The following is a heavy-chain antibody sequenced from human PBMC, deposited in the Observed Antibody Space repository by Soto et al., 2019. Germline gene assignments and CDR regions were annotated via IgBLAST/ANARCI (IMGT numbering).Heavy chain of an antibody. CDR1: GYTFTSYD. CDR2: MNPNSGNT. V-gene: IGHV1-8*01. Sequence: QVQLVQSWAEVGKPGASVKVSCKASGYTFTSYDIKWVRQASGQGLEWMGWMNPNSGNTGSAQRFQGRLTMTRNTSINTAYMELTSLTSEDAAVYYCARVHTVTTYFDVWGRGTLVAVSS. J-gene: IGHJ2*01. D-gene: IGHD4-17*01. CDR3: ARVHTVTTYFDV.